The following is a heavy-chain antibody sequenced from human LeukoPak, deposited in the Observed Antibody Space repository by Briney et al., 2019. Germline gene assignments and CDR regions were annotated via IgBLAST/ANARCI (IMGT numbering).Heavy chain of an antibody. CDR2: ISGSGGST. V-gene: IGHV3-23*01. CDR1: GFTFSSYG. J-gene: IGHJ4*02. D-gene: IGHD1-26*01. Sequence: GGSLRLSCAASGFTFSSYGMSWVRQAPGKGLEWVSAISGSGGSTYYADSVKGRFTISRDNSKNTLYLQMNSLRAEDTAVYYCAKPPLSGSLSRSYFDYWGQGTLVTVSS. CDR3: AKPPLSGSLSRSYFDY.